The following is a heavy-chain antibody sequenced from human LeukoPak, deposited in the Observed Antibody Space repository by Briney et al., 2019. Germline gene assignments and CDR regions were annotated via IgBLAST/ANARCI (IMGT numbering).Heavy chain of an antibody. CDR1: GFTVSTNH. J-gene: IGHJ4*02. CDR3: AKTLAYCSGGSCYSNYYFDY. CDR2: IYGGGST. V-gene: IGHV3-66*01. D-gene: IGHD2-15*01. Sequence: GGSLRLSCAVSGFTVSTNHITWVRQAPGKGLECVSVIYGGGSTYYADSVKGRFTISRDSSKNTLYLQMSSLRAEDTAVYYCAKTLAYCSGGSCYSNYYFDYWGQGTLVTVSS.